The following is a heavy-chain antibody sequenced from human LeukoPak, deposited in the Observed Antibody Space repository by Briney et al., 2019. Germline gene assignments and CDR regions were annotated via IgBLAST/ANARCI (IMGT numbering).Heavy chain of an antibody. J-gene: IGHJ3*02. Sequence: GRSLRLSCAASGFTFSSYAMHWVRQAPGKGLEWVALISDDGSDEYYADSVKGRFTISRDNSKNTLYLQMNSLRAEDTAVYYCARSDYGDYDDAFDIWGQGTVVTVSS. V-gene: IGHV3-30*04. D-gene: IGHD4-17*01. CDR1: GFTFSSYA. CDR2: ISDDGSDE. CDR3: ARSDYGDYDDAFDI.